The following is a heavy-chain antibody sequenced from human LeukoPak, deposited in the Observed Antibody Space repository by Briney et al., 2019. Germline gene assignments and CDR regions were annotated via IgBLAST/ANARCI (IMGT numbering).Heavy chain of an antibody. Sequence: GGSLRLSCAASGFTFSSYWMSWVRQAPGKRLEWVANINQDGSEKYYVDSVKGRFIISRDNARNSLFLQMNILTAEDTAIYYCVREGAYSTSSPAGYWGQGTLGSVSS. D-gene: IGHD6-6*01. CDR2: INQDGSEK. J-gene: IGHJ4*02. CDR3: VREGAYSTSSPAGY. CDR1: GFTFSSYW. V-gene: IGHV3-7*01.